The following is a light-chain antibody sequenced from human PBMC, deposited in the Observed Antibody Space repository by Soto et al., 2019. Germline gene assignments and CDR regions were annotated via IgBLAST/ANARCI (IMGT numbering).Light chain of an antibody. J-gene: IGKJ1*01. CDR3: QQYSTYSRT. V-gene: IGKV1-5*01. CDR1: QSISNW. CDR2: DAS. Sequence: EIQMTQSPSTLSASVGDRVTITCLASQSISNWLAWYQHKPGKAPKLLISDASTLESGVTSRFRGSESGTDLNLTISSLKTDDFANYYCQQYSTYSRTFGQGTQVDIK.